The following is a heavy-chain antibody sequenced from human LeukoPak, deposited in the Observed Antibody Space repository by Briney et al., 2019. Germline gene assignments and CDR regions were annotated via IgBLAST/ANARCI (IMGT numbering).Heavy chain of an antibody. CDR1: GGSISGYY. J-gene: IGHJ4*02. CDR3: ARGGSSGWFN. V-gene: IGHV4-59*01. Sequence: SETLSLTCTVSGGSISGYYWSWIRQPAGKGLEWIGYIYYSGSTNYNPSLKSRVTISVDTSKNQFSLKLSSVTAADTAVYYCARGGSSGWFNWGQGTLVTVSS. D-gene: IGHD6-19*01. CDR2: IYYSGST.